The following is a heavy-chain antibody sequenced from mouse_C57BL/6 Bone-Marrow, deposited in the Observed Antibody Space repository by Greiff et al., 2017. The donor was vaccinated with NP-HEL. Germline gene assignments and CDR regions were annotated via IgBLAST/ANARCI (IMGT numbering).Heavy chain of an antibody. CDR1: GYTFTSYG. Sequence: VQLQQSGAELARPGASVKLSCKASGYTFTSYGISWVKQRTGQGLEWIGEIYPRSGNTYYNEKFKGKATLTADKSSSTAYMELRSLTSEDSAVYFCARKGRVITTVVDAMDYWGQGTSVTVSS. J-gene: IGHJ4*01. D-gene: IGHD1-1*01. CDR2: IYPRSGNT. V-gene: IGHV1-81*01. CDR3: ARKGRVITTVVDAMDY.